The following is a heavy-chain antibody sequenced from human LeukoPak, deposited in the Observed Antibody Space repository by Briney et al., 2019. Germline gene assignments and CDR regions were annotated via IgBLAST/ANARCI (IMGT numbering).Heavy chain of an antibody. Sequence: PSETLSLTCTVSGGSISSSSYYWGWIRQPPGKGLEWIGSIYYSGSTYYNPSLKSRVTISVDTSKNQFSLKLSSVTAADTAVYYCARDGTLYYYYMDVWGKGTTVTVSS. CDR2: IYYSGST. V-gene: IGHV4-39*07. D-gene: IGHD1-1*01. CDR3: ARDGTLYYYYMDV. CDR1: GGSISSSSYY. J-gene: IGHJ6*03.